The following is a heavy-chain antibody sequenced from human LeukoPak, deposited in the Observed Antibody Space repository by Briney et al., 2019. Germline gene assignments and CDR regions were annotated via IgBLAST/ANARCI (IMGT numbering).Heavy chain of an antibody. CDR1: GFTFDDYA. CDR2: ISWNSGSI. Sequence: GRSLRLSCAASGFTFDDYAMHWVRQAPGKGLEWVSGISWNSGSIVYVDSVKGRFTISRDNAKNSLYLQMDSLRPEDMALYYCAKDVSLGFCSGGSRSAHFDHWGQGTLVTVSS. J-gene: IGHJ4*02. D-gene: IGHD2-15*01. CDR3: AKDVSLGFCSGGSRSAHFDH. V-gene: IGHV3-9*03.